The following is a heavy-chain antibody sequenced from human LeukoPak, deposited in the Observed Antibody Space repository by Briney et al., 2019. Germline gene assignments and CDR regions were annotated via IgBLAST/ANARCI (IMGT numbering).Heavy chain of an antibody. V-gene: IGHV3-49*03. CDR1: GFTFGVYA. CDR3: TRGERRLDY. CDR2: IRSKAYGGTT. Sequence: SLRLSCTASGFTFGVYAMSGFGQVPGTVLDRVGFIRSKAYGGTTEYAASVKGRFTISRDDSKSIAYLQMNSLKTEDTAVYYCTRGERRLDYWGQGTLVTVSS. J-gene: IGHJ4*02.